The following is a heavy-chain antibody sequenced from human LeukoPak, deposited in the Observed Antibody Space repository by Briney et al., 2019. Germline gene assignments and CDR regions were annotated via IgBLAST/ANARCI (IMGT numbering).Heavy chain of an antibody. CDR1: GLTFSSLG. CDR3: AKGRAGNYYYDSSDY. Sequence: GQTLRLASAVSGLTFSSLGMSWVRHPQGEGLEWVAAIRGMGSSTSYTASVKGRLTISRDNSKNTLYLQMNSLRAEDTPVYYCAKGRAGNYYYDSSDYWGQGTLVTVSS. V-gene: IGHV3-23*01. D-gene: IGHD3-22*01. J-gene: IGHJ4*02. CDR2: IRGMGSST.